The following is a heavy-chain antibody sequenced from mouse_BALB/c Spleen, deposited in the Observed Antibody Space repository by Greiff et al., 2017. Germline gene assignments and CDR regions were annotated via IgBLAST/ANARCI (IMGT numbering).Heavy chain of an antibody. CDR1: GYSITSGYY. D-gene: IGHD2-4*01. CDR2: ISYDGSN. Sequence: EVKLMESGPGLVKPSQSLSLTCSVTGYSITSGYYWNWIRQFPGNKLEWMGYISYDGSNNYNPSLKNRISITRDTSKNQFFLKLNSVTTEDTATYYCARTSTMITTAWFAYWGQGTLVTVSA. CDR3: ARTSTMITTAWFAY. V-gene: IGHV3-6*02. J-gene: IGHJ3*01.